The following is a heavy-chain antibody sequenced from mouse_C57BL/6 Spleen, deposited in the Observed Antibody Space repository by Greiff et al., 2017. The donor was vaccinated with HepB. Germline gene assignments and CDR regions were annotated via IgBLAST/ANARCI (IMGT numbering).Heavy chain of an antibody. CDR3: ARMDRK. CDR2: ISPRSGNT. J-gene: IGHJ2*01. V-gene: IGHV14-3*02. Sequence: EVQLQQSGAELVKSGASVKLSCTASGLNFKNTYMPWLHQWPEKGLEWIGRISPRSGNTKYDPNVQGKATITADTSSNTAYLQLSSLTSEDTAGYYGARMDRKWGQVTALTVSS. CDR1: GLNFKNTY. D-gene: IGHD3-3*01.